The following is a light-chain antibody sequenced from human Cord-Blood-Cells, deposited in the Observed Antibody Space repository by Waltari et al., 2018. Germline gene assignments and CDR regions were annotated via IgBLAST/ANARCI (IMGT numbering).Light chain of an antibody. CDR2: GAS. CDR1: QSVSSSY. V-gene: IGKV3-20*01. Sequence: EIVLTQSPGTLSLSTGERATLSCRASQSVSSSYLAWYQQKPGQAPRLLIYGASSRATGIPDRFSGSGSGTDFTLTISRLEPEDFAVYYCQQYGSSRGLTFGGGTKVEIK. J-gene: IGKJ4*01. CDR3: QQYGSSRGLT.